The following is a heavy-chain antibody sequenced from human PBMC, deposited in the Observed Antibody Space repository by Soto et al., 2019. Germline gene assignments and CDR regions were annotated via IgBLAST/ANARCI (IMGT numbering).Heavy chain of an antibody. D-gene: IGHD2-2*01. Sequence: QLQLVESGGGVVQPGRSLRLSCAASGFIFSSNDMHWVRQAPGKGLEWVAVISFDGRNKYYADSVKGRFTISRDNSKNTLYLQMNSLRAEDTAVYYCAKPIPGNFYYAMDVLGQGTSVTVSS. CDR2: ISFDGRNK. CDR1: GFIFSSND. J-gene: IGHJ6*02. CDR3: AKPIPGNFYYAMDV. V-gene: IGHV3-30*18.